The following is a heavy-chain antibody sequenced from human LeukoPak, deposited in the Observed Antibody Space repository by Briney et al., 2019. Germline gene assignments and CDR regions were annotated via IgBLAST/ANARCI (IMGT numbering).Heavy chain of an antibody. CDR3: ARAKDDYRAFYYYYGMDV. Sequence: ASVKVSCTASGYTFTSYGISWVRQAPGQGLEWMGWISAYNGNTNYAQKLQGRVTMTTDTSTSTAYMELRSLRSDDTAVYYCARAKDDYRAFYYYYGMDVWGQGTTVTVSS. D-gene: IGHD4-11*01. CDR1: GYTFTSYG. CDR2: ISAYNGNT. V-gene: IGHV1-18*01. J-gene: IGHJ6*02.